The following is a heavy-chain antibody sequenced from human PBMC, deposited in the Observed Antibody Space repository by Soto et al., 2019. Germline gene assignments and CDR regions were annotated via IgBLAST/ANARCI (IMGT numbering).Heavy chain of an antibody. CDR3: ARGKGDHYGFAY. CDR2: TYYSGNT. D-gene: IGHD4-17*01. V-gene: IGHV4-59*01. J-gene: IGHJ4*02. Sequence: SETLSLACTVSGGSISSDYWNWIRQPPGKGLEWIAFTYYSGNTDYNPSLKSRVTISLDTSKNHLSLRLSSVTAADTAVYYCARGKGDHYGFAYWGPGTLVTVSS. CDR1: GGSISSDY.